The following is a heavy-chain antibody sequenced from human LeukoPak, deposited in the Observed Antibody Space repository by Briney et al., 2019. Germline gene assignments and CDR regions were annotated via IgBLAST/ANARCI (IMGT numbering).Heavy chain of an antibody. CDR1: GFAFSSYN. J-gene: IGHJ4*02. CDR3: ARAGTCSSTSCDGGIEY. CDR2: ISTTSTYI. Sequence: KPGGSLRLSCAASGFAFSSYNMKWVRQALGKGLEWVSFISTTSTYIYYADSVKGRFTVSRDNSKNLLYLQMDSLRVEDTAVYYCARAGTCSSTSCDGGIEYWGQGTLVTVSS. D-gene: IGHD2-2*01. V-gene: IGHV3-21*06.